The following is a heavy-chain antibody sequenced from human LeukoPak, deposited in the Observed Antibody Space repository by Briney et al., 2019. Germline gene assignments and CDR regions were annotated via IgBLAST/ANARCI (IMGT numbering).Heavy chain of an antibody. CDR2: IYHSGST. CDR3: ARHAEAFDI. Sequence: SETLSLTCAVSGYSISSGYYWGWIRQPPGKGLEWIGSIYHSGSTCYNPSLKSRVTISVDTSKNQFSLKLSSVTAADTAVYYCARHAEAFDIWGQGTMVTVSS. CDR1: GYSISSGYY. J-gene: IGHJ3*02. V-gene: IGHV4-38-2*01. D-gene: IGHD1-14*01.